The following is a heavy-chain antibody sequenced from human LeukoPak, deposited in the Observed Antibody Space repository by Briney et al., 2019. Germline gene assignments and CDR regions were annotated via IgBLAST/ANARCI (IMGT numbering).Heavy chain of an antibody. Sequence: PGGSLRLSCAVSGFTFSNAWMNWVRQAPGKGLEWVGRINSKTDGGTTDYAAPVKGRFTISRDDSKNTLYLQMNSLKTEDTAVYYCTTIKTPYYYDSSGSPIFWFDPWGQGTLVTVSS. D-gene: IGHD3-22*01. V-gene: IGHV3-15*01. J-gene: IGHJ5*02. CDR1: GFTFSNAW. CDR3: TTIKTPYYYDSSGSPIFWFDP. CDR2: INSKTDGGTT.